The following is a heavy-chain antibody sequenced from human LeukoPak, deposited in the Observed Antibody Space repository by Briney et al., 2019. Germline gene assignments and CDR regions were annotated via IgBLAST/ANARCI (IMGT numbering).Heavy chain of an antibody. D-gene: IGHD6-6*01. CDR3: ARVHTLRIAAGDY. V-gene: IGHV3-48*01. Sequence: GGSLRLSCAASGFTFSSYSMNWVRQAPGKGLEWVSYISSSSSTIYYADSVKGRFTISRDNAKNSLYLQMNSLRAEDTAVYYCARVHTLRIAAGDYWGQGTLVTVSP. CDR1: GFTFSSYS. CDR2: ISSSSSTI. J-gene: IGHJ4*02.